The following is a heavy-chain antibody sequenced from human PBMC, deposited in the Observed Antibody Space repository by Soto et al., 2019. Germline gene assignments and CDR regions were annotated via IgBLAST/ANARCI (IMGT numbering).Heavy chain of an antibody. V-gene: IGHV4-59*01. D-gene: IGHD6-19*01. Sequence: PSETLSLTCTVSGGSISSYYWSWIRQPPGKGLEWIGYIYYSGSTNYNPSLKSRVIISVDTSKNQFSLRLSSVTAADTAVYFCARVGLRSGWYGNFDYWGQGALVTVS. CDR1: GGSISSYY. J-gene: IGHJ4*02. CDR2: IYYSGST. CDR3: ARVGLRSGWYGNFDY.